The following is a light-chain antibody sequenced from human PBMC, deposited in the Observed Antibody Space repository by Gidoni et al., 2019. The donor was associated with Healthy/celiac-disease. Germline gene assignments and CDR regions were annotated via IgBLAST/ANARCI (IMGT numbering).Light chain of an antibody. CDR1: SSDVGGYNY. CDR2: EVS. J-gene: IGLJ2*01. CDR3: SSYAGSNNFPVV. Sequence: QSALTQPPSASGSPGQSVTISCTGTSSDVGGYNYVSWYQPHPGKAPKLMIYEVSKRPSGVPDRFSGSKSGNTASLTVSGLQAEDEADYYCSSYAGSNNFPVVFGGGTKLTVL. V-gene: IGLV2-8*01.